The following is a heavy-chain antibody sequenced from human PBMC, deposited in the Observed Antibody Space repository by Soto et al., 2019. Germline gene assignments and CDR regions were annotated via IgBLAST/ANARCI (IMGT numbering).Heavy chain of an antibody. CDR1: AFTLTSCS. Sequence: GGSLRLSCVTSAFTLTSCSMSWVRQTPGKGLEWVSALSRSGGATYYADSVKGRFTISRDTSTNTLYLQMSNLRAEHTAIYYCAKGEMATIRNSFDPWGQGTLVTVSS. V-gene: IGHV3-23*01. CDR3: AKGEMATIRNSFDP. J-gene: IGHJ5*02. D-gene: IGHD5-12*01. CDR2: LSRSGGAT.